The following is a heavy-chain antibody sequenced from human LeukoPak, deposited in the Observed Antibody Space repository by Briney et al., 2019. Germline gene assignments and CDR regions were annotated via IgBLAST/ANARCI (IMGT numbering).Heavy chain of an antibody. CDR3: ARLSPLRYCSSTSCYPFDY. CDR1: GYSFTSYW. V-gene: IGHV5-51*01. D-gene: IGHD2-2*01. J-gene: IGHJ4*02. CDR2: IYPCDSDT. Sequence: GESLKISCKGSGYSFTSYWIGWVRQMPGKGLEWMGIIYPCDSDTRYSPSFQGQVTILADKSISTAYLQWSSLKASDTAMYYCARLSPLRYCSSTSCYPFDYWGQGTLVTVSS.